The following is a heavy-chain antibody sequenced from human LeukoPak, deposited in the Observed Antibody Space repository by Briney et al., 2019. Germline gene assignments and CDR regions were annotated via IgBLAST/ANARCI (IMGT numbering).Heavy chain of an antibody. CDR2: MNPNSGNT. CDR3: ARETSQKGAHYMDV. Sequence: ASVKVSCKASGYTFTSYGINWVRQATGQGLEWMGWMNPNSGNTGYAQKFQGRVTITRNTSISTAYMELSSLRSEDTAVYYCARETSQKGAHYMDVWGKGTTVTISS. J-gene: IGHJ6*03. CDR1: GYTFTSYG. D-gene: IGHD3-16*01. V-gene: IGHV1-8*03.